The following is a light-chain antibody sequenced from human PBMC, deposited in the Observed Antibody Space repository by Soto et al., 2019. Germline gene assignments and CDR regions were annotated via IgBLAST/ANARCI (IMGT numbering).Light chain of an antibody. CDR1: QAINSW. V-gene: IGKV1-12*01. J-gene: IGKJ1*01. CDR2: AAS. CDR3: QQTNIFPRT. Sequence: DIQMTQSPSSVSASVGDRVTITCRASQAINSWLAWYQQKPGKAPNLLIYAASSLHSGVPSRFSGSGSGTDFTLTISSLQPEDFATYYCQQTNIFPRTFGQGTKVEIK.